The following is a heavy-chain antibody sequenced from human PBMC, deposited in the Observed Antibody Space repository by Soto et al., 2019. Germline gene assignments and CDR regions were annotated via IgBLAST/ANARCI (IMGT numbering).Heavy chain of an antibody. J-gene: IGHJ6*02. V-gene: IGHV3-48*02. CDR3: ARDGYCVSTTCYFLPDV. CDR1: GFTFSRYG. Sequence: EVQVVESGGGLVQPGGSLRLSCAASGFTFSRYGMNWVRQAPGNGLEWVAYISSSSSTIYYTDSVKGRFTISRDNAKNSLYLQMNSLRDEDTAVYYCARDGYCVSTTCYFLPDVWGPGTTVTVSS. D-gene: IGHD2-2*03. CDR2: ISSSSSTI.